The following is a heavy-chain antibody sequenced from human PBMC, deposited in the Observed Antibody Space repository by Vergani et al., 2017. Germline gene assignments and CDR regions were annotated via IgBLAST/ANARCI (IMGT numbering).Heavy chain of an antibody. CDR2: IQFDGSNQ. J-gene: IGHJ4*02. D-gene: IGHD3-16*01. V-gene: IGHV3-30*02. CDR3: AKHFRGWGIDY. CDR1: GFTLSNYD. Sequence: QVQLVESGGGVVQRGGSLRLSCATPGFTLSNYDMQRIRQGPGKGLEFVGFIQFDGSNQYYADSVKGRFTLSRDFSKNTLYLQMNSLRTDDTATYYCAKHFRGWGIDYWGRGTQVIVSS.